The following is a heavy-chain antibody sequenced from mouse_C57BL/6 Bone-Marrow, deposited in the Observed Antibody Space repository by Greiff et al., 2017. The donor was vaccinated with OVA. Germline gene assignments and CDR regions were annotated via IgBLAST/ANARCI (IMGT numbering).Heavy chain of an antibody. V-gene: IGHV1-26*01. CDR1: GYTFTDYY. D-gene: IGHD2-12*01. J-gene: IGHJ3*01. CDR2: INPNNGGT. CDR3: ARSGLLYLWFAY. Sequence: EVQLQQSGPELVKPGASVKISCKASGYTFTDYYMNWVKQSHGKSLEWIGDINPNNGGTSYNQKFKGKATLTVDKSSSTAYMELRSLTSEDSAVYYCARSGLLYLWFAYWGQGTLVTVSA.